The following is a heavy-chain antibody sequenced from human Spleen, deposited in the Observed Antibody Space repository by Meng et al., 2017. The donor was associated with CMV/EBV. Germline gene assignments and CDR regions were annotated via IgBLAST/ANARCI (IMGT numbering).Heavy chain of an antibody. V-gene: IGHV3-74*01. CDR2: IHSDGIST. CDR1: GFTFSTYW. D-gene: IGHD2-21*02. J-gene: IGHJ4*02. Sequence: GESLKISCAASGFTFSTYWMHWVRQAPGKGLVWVSRIHSDGISTIYADSVKGRFTISRDNAKNTLYLQMNSLRAEDTAVYYCARVSGDPLGYFDYWGQGTLVTVSS. CDR3: ARVSGDPLGYFDY.